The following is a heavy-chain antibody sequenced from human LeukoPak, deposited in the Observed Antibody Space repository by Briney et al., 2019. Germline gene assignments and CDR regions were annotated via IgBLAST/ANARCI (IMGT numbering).Heavy chain of an antibody. J-gene: IGHJ4*02. V-gene: IGHV3-23*01. D-gene: IGHD5-24*01. CDR3: AKDLKMGAYFDY. CDR1: GFTFSSYA. CDR2: ISGSGDYT. Sequence: GGSLRLSCAASGFTFSSYAMSWVRQAPGRGLEWVSTISGSGDYTFYADSVKGRFTISRDNSKNTLNLRMNSLRADDTAVYYCAKDLKMGAYFDYWGQGTLVTVSS.